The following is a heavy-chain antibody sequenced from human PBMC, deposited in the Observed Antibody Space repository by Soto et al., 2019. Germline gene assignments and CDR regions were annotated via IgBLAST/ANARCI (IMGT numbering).Heavy chain of an antibody. J-gene: IGHJ6*02. CDR3: EFVGFLPVPYYYYYGMDV. CDR1: GFTFSSYA. D-gene: IGHD3-3*01. Sequence: GGSLRLSCAASGFTFSSYAMSWVRQAPGKGLEWVSAISGSGGSTYYADSVKGRFTISRDNSKNTLYLQMNSLRAEDTAVYYFEFVGFLPVPYYYYYGMDVWGQGTTVTVSS. CDR2: ISGSGGST. V-gene: IGHV3-23*01.